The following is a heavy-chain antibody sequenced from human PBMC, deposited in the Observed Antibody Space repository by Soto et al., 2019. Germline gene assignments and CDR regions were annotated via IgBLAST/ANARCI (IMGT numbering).Heavy chain of an antibody. CDR3: ARNGTLTGYSYGMDV. CDR2: IIPIFATA. V-gene: IGHV1-69*13. Sequence: SVKVSCKASGGTFSDSTINWVRQAPGQRLEWMGCIIPIFATANYAEKFQGRVTITADESTSTSFLEVSSLRSEDTAVYYCARNGTLTGYSYGMDVGGQGTMVTVSS. J-gene: IGHJ6*02. D-gene: IGHD1-1*01. CDR1: GGTFSDST.